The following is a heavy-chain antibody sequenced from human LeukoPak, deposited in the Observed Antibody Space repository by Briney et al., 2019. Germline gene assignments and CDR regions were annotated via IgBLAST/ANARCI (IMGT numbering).Heavy chain of an antibody. CDR3: TKWSGFGND. V-gene: IGHV3-23*01. CDR2: ISDSGDST. CDR1: GFTFSSYS. J-gene: IGHJ4*02. Sequence: GGSLRLSCAASGFTFSSYSMTWVRQTPGKGLEWVSGISDSGDSTYYADSVKGRFTISRDNSRNTLYLEMNSLRAEDTAVYYCTKWSGFGNDWGQGTLVTVSS. D-gene: IGHD3-10*01.